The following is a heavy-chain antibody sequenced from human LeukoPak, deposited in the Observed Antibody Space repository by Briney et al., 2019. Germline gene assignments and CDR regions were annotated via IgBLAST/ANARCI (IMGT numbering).Heavy chain of an antibody. J-gene: IGHJ4*02. D-gene: IGHD6-13*01. CDR2: ISGSGGST. Sequence: GGSLRLSCAASGFTFSSYAMSWVRQAPGKGLEWVSAISGSGGSTYYADSVRGRFTISRDNSKNTLYLQMNSLRAEDTAVYYCAKDIAAAGLYYFDYWGQGTLVTVSS. CDR3: AKDIAAAGLYYFDY. V-gene: IGHV3-23*01. CDR1: GFTFSSYA.